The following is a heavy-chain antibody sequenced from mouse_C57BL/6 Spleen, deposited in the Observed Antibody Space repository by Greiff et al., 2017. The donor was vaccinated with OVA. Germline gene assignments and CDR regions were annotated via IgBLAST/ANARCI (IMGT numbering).Heavy chain of an antibody. CDR1: GYTFTSYW. D-gene: IGHD1-1*01. J-gene: IGHJ1*03. Sequence: QVKLQQPGAELVKPGASVKLSCKASGYTFTSYWMQWVKQRPGQGLEWIGEIDPSDSYTNYNQKFKGKATLTVDTSSSTAYMQLSSLTSEVSAVYYCARSDYGSSRYWYFDVWGTGTTVTVSS. CDR2: IDPSDSYT. CDR3: ARSDYGSSRYWYFDV. V-gene: IGHV1-50*01.